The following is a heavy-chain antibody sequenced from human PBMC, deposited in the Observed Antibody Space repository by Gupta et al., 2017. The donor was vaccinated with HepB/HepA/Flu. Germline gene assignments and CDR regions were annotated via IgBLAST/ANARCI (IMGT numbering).Heavy chain of an antibody. CDR3: ARSGGKSVFGVVPNWFDP. Sequence: QVQLQESGPGLVKPSGTLSLTCAVSGGSISSSNWWSWVRQPPGKGLEWIGEIYHSGSTNYNPSLKSRVTISVDKSKNQFSLKLSSVTAADTAVYYCARSGGKSVFGVVPNWFDPWGQGTLVTVSS. CDR1: GGSISSSNW. CDR2: IYHSGST. J-gene: IGHJ5*02. V-gene: IGHV4-4*02. D-gene: IGHD3-3*01.